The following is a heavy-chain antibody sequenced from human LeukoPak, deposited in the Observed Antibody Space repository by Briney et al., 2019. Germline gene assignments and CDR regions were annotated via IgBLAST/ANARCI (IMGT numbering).Heavy chain of an antibody. CDR2: ISSNGGAT. Sequence: GGSLRLSCSASGFTFSNYAMHWVRQAPGKGLEYVSTISSNGGATSYADSVKGRFTISRDNSKNTLYLQMSSLRPEDTAVYYCVKDPGYSSSWYFDYWGQGTLVTVSS. V-gene: IGHV3-64D*06. CDR1: GFTFSNYA. CDR3: VKDPGYSSSWYFDY. D-gene: IGHD6-13*01. J-gene: IGHJ4*02.